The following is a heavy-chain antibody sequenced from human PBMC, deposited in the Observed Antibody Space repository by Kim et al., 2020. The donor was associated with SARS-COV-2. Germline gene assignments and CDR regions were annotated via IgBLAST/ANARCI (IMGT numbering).Heavy chain of an antibody. CDR1: GFPFSTYP. Sequence: GGSLRLSCVASGFPFSTYPMIWVRQAPGKGLDWVSGLTGSGATTYYANSGRGRFTISRDNSRNTLYLQMNSLRGEDTAVYYCAKGSGAVAGRMVWGQGTLVTVSS. CDR2: LTGSGATT. D-gene: IGHD6-19*01. CDR3: AKGSGAVAGRMV. V-gene: IGHV3-23*01. J-gene: IGHJ4*02.